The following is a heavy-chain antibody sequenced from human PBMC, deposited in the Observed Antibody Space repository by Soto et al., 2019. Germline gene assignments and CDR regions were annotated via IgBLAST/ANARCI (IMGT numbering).Heavy chain of an antibody. CDR3: ARGRYGDY. CDR1: GYIFTTYG. D-gene: IGHD1-1*01. J-gene: IGHJ4*02. V-gene: IGHV1-18*01. Sequence: QVHLVQSGAEVKKPGASVKVSCKGSGYIFTTYGITWVRQAPGQGLEWMGWISAHNGNTNHARKHPGSATATTDTSPSTAYMELRTLRPDDTAVYYCARGRYGDYWGQGALVTVSS. CDR2: ISAHNGNT.